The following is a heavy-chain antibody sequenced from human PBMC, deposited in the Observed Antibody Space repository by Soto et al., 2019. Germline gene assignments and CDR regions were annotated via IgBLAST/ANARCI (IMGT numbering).Heavy chain of an antibody. J-gene: IGHJ6*03. Sequence: ASVKVSCKASGYTFTSYGISWVRQAPGQGLEWMGWISAYNGNTNYAQKLQGRVTMTTNTSTSTAYMELSSLRSEDTAVYYCATTPVYCSSTSCSHFHYYYMDVWGKGTTVTVSS. D-gene: IGHD2-2*01. CDR1: GYTFTSYG. V-gene: IGHV1-18*01. CDR3: ATTPVYCSSTSCSHFHYYYMDV. CDR2: ISAYNGNT.